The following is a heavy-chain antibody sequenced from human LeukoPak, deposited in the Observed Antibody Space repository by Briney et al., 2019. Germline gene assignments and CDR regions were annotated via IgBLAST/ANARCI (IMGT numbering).Heavy chain of an antibody. CDR1: GFTFSSYW. Sequence: GGSLRLSCAASGFTFSSYWMSWVRQAPGKGLEWVANIKQDESEKYYVDSVKGRFTISRDNAKNSLYLQMNSLRAEDTAVYYCARETYSSSWSNAFDIWGQGTMVTVSS. CDR3: ARETYSSSWSNAFDI. J-gene: IGHJ3*02. V-gene: IGHV3-7*01. D-gene: IGHD6-13*01. CDR2: IKQDESEK.